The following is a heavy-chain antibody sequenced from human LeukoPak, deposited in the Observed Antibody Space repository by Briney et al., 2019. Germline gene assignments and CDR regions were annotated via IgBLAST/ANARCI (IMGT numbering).Heavy chain of an antibody. J-gene: IGHJ4*02. V-gene: IGHV1-46*01. D-gene: IGHD6-19*01. CDR2: INPSGGST. CDR3: ATALEYSSGIDY. CDR1: GYTFTSYY. Sequence: ASVKVSCKASGYTFTSYYMHWVRQAPGQGLEWMGIINPSGGSTSYAQKFQGRVTMTEDTSTDTAYMELSSLRSEDTAVYYCATALEYSSGIDYWGQGTLVTVSS.